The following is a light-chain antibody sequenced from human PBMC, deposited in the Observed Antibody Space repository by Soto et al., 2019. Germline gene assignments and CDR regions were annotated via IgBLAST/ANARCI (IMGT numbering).Light chain of an antibody. CDR3: QQYDDLPFT. CDR1: QGISKS. V-gene: IGKV1-33*01. Sequence: DIQMTQSPSSLSASVGDRVTITCQADQGISKSLSWYQQKPGMAPKLLIYDASNLETGVPSRFSGGGSGIDFTLTISILQPEDFGRYYCQQYDDLPFTFGGGTKVEIK. J-gene: IGKJ4*01. CDR2: DAS.